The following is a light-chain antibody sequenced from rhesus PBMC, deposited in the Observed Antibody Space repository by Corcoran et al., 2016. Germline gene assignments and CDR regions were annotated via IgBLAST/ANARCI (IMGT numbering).Light chain of an antibody. Sequence: DIQMTQSPSSLSASVGDRVTITSRASQDINTHLNWYQQKPGKPPTRLLYKTYNVDSGVPLNFIGSGSWTDFTLTFSCLWPDDFGTYYCLQYTTDPYSFGQRTKVEIK. J-gene: IGKJ2*01. CDR3: LQYTTDPYS. V-gene: IGKV1-43*02. CDR1: QDINTH. CDR2: KTY.